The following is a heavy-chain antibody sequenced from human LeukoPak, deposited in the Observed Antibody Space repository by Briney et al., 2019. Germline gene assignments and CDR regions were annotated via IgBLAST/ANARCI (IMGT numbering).Heavy chain of an antibody. D-gene: IGHD5-12*01. Sequence: ASVKVSCKASGYTFTSYGISWVRQAPGQGLEWMGWISAYNGNTNYAQKLQGRVTMTTDTSTSTAYMELRSLRSDETAVYYCARGSGYDSPYWYFDLWGRGTLVTVSS. CDR1: GYTFTSYG. J-gene: IGHJ2*01. CDR3: ARGSGYDSPYWYFDL. CDR2: ISAYNGNT. V-gene: IGHV1-18*01.